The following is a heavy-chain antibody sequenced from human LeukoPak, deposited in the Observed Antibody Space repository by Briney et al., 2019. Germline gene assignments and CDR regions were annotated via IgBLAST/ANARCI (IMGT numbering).Heavy chain of an antibody. Sequence: SETLSLTCTVSGYSISSDYYWGWIRPPPGKGLEWIGTLYDSGSTYYNPSLRSRVTISVDTSKNHLSLRLSSVTAADTAIYYCARLAGSSGYYPNHFDYWGQGTLVTVSS. V-gene: IGHV4-38-2*02. D-gene: IGHD3-22*01. J-gene: IGHJ4*02. CDR1: GYSISSDYY. CDR3: ARLAGSSGYYPNHFDY. CDR2: LYDSGST.